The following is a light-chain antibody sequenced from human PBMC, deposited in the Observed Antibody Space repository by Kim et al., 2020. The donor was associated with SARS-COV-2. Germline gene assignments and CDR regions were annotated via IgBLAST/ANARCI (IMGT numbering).Light chain of an antibody. CDR1: KVGDKY. J-gene: IGLJ1*01. V-gene: IGLV3-1*01. CDR2: QDS. Sequence: SYELTQPPSVSVSPGQTVSITCSGDKVGDKYACWYQQKPGQSPVLVIYQDSKRPTGIPERVCVSNSGNTATMTISGTQAMDEAEDDCQSCDSSTYV. CDR3: QSCDSSTYV.